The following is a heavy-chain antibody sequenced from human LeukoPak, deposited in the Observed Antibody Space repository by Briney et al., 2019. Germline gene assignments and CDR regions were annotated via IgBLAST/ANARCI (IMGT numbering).Heavy chain of an antibody. V-gene: IGHV4-31*03. Sequence: SETLSLTCTVSGGSISSGGYYWSGIRQHPGKGLEWIGYIYYSGSTYYNPSLKSRVTISVDTSKNQFSLKLSSVTAADTAVYYCARVVVVPAAILRAFDIWGQGTMVTVSS. CDR1: GGSISSGGYY. CDR2: IYYSGST. CDR3: ARVVVVPAAILRAFDI. D-gene: IGHD2-2*02. J-gene: IGHJ3*02.